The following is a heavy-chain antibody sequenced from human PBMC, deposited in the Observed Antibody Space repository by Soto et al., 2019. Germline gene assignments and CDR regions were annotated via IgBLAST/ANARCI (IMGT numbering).Heavy chain of an antibody. D-gene: IGHD2-8*01. CDR3: ARETRCTNGVCYTGLGYYYYYYGMDV. CDR1: GFTFSSYA. Sequence: SLRLSCAASGFTFSSYAMHWVRQAPGKGLEWVAVISYDGSNKYYADSVKGRFTISRDNSKNTLYLQMNSLRAEDTAVYYCARETRCTNGVCYTGLGYYYYYYGMDVWGQGTTVTVSS. CDR2: ISYDGSNK. J-gene: IGHJ6*02. V-gene: IGHV3-30-3*01.